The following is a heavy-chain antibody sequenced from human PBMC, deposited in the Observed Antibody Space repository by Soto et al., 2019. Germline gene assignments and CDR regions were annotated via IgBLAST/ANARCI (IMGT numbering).Heavy chain of an antibody. CDR1: GFTFSNAW. J-gene: IGHJ6*02. V-gene: IGHV3-15*01. CDR3: TTEKAYYDILTGYYGYGMDV. D-gene: IGHD3-9*01. Sequence: PGGSLRLSCAASGFTFSNAWMSWVRQAPGKGLEWVGRIKSKTDGGTTDYAAPVKGRFTISRDDSKNTLYLQMNSLKTEDTAVYYCTTEKAYYDILTGYYGYGMDVWGQGTTVTVSS. CDR2: IKSKTDGGTT.